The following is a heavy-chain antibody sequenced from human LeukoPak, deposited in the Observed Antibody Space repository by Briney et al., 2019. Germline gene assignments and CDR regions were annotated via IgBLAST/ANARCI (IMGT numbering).Heavy chain of an antibody. CDR2: MSNSGST. CDR3: AREFDY. J-gene: IGHJ4*02. Sequence: SEPLSLTCTVSGGSISNYYWNWIRQPAGKGLEWIGRMSNSGSTNYNPSLKSRVTMSVDTSKNQFSLKLTSVTAADTAVYYCAREFDYWGQGTRVPLFS. V-gene: IGHV4-4*07. CDR1: GGSISNYY.